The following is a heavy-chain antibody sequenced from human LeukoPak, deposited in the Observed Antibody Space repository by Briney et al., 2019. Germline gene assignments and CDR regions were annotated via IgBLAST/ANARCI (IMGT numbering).Heavy chain of an antibody. CDR3: ARVASSSWALDFDY. J-gene: IGHJ4*02. CDR2: ISYDGSNK. D-gene: IGHD6-13*01. Sequence: QPGGSLRLSCAASGFTFSSYAMHWVRQAPGKGLEWVAVISYDGSNKYYADSVKGRFTISRDNSKNTLYLQMNSLRVEDTAVYYCARVASSSWALDFDYWGQGTLVTVSS. CDR1: GFTFSSYA. V-gene: IGHV3-30-3*01.